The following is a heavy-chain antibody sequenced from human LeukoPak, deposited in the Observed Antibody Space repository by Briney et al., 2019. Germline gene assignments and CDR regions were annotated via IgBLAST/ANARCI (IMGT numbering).Heavy chain of an antibody. D-gene: IGHD3-10*01. CDR1: VYRFTSYW. J-gene: IGHJ5*02. CDR3: ARLGAGGSRTDYIDSDFDG. CDR2: ICPGDSDT. Sequence: ESLKISCMESVYRFTSYWIGWVRPMPGKGLGWRGIICPGDSDTSYRPSFQGQVTISADKPSSTAYLQWSSLKASDTAKYYCARLGAGGSRTDYIDSDFDGWGQGTLVTVS. V-gene: IGHV5-51*04.